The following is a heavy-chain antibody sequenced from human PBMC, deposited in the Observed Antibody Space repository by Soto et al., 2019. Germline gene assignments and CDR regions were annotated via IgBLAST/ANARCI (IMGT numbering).Heavy chain of an antibody. J-gene: IGHJ6*02. Sequence: ASVTVCCTASGYTLNNYGISWVRQAPGQGLEWMGWISVYNGNTNYAQKLQGRVTMTTDTSTSTAYMELRSLRSDDTAVYYCARDIYCSGGSCYPGVDHGMDVWGQGTTVTVSS. V-gene: IGHV1-18*01. CDR3: ARDIYCSGGSCYPGVDHGMDV. CDR1: GYTLNNYG. D-gene: IGHD2-15*01. CDR2: ISVYNGNT.